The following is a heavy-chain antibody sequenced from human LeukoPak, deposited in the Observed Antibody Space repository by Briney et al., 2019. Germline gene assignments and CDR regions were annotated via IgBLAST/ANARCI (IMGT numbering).Heavy chain of an antibody. CDR2: ISYDGSNK. Sequence: PGRSLRLSCAASGFTFSSYAMHWVRQAPGKGLEWVAVISYDGSNKYYADSVKGRFTISRDNSKNTLYLQMNSLRAEDTAVYYCARAPYGDYFLDYWGQGTLVTVSS. J-gene: IGHJ4*02. CDR3: ARAPYGDYFLDY. D-gene: IGHD4-17*01. V-gene: IGHV3-30-3*01. CDR1: GFTFSSYA.